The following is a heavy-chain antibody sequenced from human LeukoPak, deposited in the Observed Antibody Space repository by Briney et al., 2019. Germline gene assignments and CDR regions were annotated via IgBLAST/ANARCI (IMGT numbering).Heavy chain of an antibody. CDR2: IYWNDDK. V-gene: IGHV2-5*01. J-gene: IGHJ5*02. CDR1: GFSLSTSGVG. D-gene: IGHD3-22*01. Sequence: ESGPTLVKPTQTLTLTCTFSGFSLSTSGVGVGWIRQPPGKALEWLALIYWNDDKRYSPSLTSRLTITTDPPKNQVVLTMTNMDPVDTATYYCAHRPPQSRDSSGFYRHWFDPWGQGTLVTVSS. CDR3: AHRPPQSRDSSGFYRHWFDP.